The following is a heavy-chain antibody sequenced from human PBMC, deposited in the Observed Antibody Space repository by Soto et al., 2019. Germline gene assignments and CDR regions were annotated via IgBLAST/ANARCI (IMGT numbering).Heavy chain of an antibody. CDR2: ISGSGDRT. Sequence: EVQVSESGGDLVQPGGSLRLSCAASGFTFSRNAMNWVRQAPGKGLEWVSTISGSGDRTYYADSVQGRFTISRDNSKNTVYLQMNSLRVEDTAVYYCAKDAYGSGTYYFFDYWGQGTLVTVSS. D-gene: IGHD3-10*01. V-gene: IGHV3-23*01. J-gene: IGHJ4*02. CDR1: GFTFSRNA. CDR3: AKDAYGSGTYYFFDY.